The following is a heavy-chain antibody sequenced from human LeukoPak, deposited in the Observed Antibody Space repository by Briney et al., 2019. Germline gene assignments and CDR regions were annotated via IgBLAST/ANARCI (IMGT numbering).Heavy chain of an antibody. D-gene: IGHD3-10*01. CDR1: GYSISSGYY. Sequence: SETLSLTCTVSGYSISSGYYWGWIRQPPGKGLEWIGSIYYSGSTYYNPSLKSRVTISVDTSKNQFSLKLSSVTAADTAVYYCARVGYYGSGSKFDYWGQGTLVTVSS. V-gene: IGHV4-38-2*02. CDR3: ARVGYYGSGSKFDY. J-gene: IGHJ4*02. CDR2: IYYSGST.